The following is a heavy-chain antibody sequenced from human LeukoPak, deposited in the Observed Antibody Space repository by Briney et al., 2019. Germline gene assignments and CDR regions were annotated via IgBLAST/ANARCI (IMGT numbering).Heavy chain of an antibody. CDR3: ARGVDPITMVRGVISGQNDAFDI. Sequence: GSSVKVSCKASGGTFSSYAISWVRQAPGQGLEWMGGIIPIFGTANYAQKFQGRVTITTDESTSTAYMELSSLRSEDTAVYYCARGVDPITMVRGVISGQNDAFDIWGQGTMVTVSS. J-gene: IGHJ3*02. D-gene: IGHD3-10*01. V-gene: IGHV1-69*05. CDR2: IIPIFGTA. CDR1: GGTFSSYA.